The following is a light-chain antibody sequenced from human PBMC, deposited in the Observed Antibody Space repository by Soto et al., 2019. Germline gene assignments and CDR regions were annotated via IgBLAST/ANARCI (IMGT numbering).Light chain of an antibody. V-gene: IGKV3-20*01. CDR1: QSVSSSY. Sequence: EIVLTQSPGTLSLSPGERATLSCRASQSVSSSYLGWYQQKPGQAPRLLIYGASSSATGIPDRFSGSGSGTDFTLTISRLEPEDVAVYYCQHYGSSPRTFGQGTKVKIK. CDR2: GAS. CDR3: QHYGSSPRT. J-gene: IGKJ1*01.